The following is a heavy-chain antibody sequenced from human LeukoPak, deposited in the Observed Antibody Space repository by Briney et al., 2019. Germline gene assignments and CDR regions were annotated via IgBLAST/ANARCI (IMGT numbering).Heavy chain of an antibody. CDR3: ARQLSGWYDADPY. CDR1: GFTFRSYS. J-gene: IGHJ4*02. Sequence: PGGSLRLSCAASGFTFRSYSINGVRQAPGKGLARVANIKEDGSRNHYVDSVKGRFTISRDNAKNSLYLQMNSLRAEDTAVYYCARQLSGWYDADPYWGQGTLVTVSS. D-gene: IGHD6-19*01. V-gene: IGHV3-7*05. CDR2: IKEDGSRN.